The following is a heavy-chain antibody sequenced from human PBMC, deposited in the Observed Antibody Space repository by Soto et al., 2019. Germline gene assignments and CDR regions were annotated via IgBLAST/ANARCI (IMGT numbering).Heavy chain of an antibody. CDR3: AKGITGTTLRYFDY. V-gene: IGHV3-30*18. CDR2: ISYDGSNK. Sequence: SLRLSCSASGFTFSSYGMHWVRQAPGKGLEWVAVISYDGSNKYYADSVKGRFTISRDNSKNTLYLQMNSLRAEDTAVYYCAKGITGTTLRYFDYWGQGTLVTAPQ. D-gene: IGHD1-20*01. J-gene: IGHJ4*02. CDR1: GFTFSSYG.